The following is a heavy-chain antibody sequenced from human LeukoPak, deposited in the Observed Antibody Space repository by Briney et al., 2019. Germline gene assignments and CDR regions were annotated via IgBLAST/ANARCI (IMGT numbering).Heavy chain of an antibody. J-gene: IGHJ3*02. CDR3: AKDWLLWFGELGDDAFDI. Sequence: GGSLRLSCAASGFTFSSYGMDWVRQAPGKGLEWVAFIRNDGSNKYYADSVKGRFTISRDNSKNTLYLQMNSLRAEDTAVYYCAKDWLLWFGELGDDAFDIWGQGTMVTVSS. D-gene: IGHD3-10*01. CDR2: IRNDGSNK. CDR1: GFTFSSYG. V-gene: IGHV3-30*02.